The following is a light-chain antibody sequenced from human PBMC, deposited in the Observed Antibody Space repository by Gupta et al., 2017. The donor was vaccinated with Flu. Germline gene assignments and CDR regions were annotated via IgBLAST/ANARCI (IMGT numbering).Light chain of an antibody. CDR1: TSDVGANNY. CDR2: GVN. V-gene: IGLV2-14*01. CDR3: SSYRSSSTSFF. J-gene: IGLJ1*01. Sequence: SPLPPPASVSGSPGQSIAISCTGTTSDVGANNYVSWYQQHPGKAPKVMIYGVNNRPSGVSDRFSGSKSGNTASLTISGLQAEDEADYYCSSYRSSSTSFFFGTGTKVTVL.